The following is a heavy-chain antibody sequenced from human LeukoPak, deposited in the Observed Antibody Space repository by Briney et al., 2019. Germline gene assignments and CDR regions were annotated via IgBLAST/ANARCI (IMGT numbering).Heavy chain of an antibody. Sequence: PETLSLTCTVSGGSVSGYYWSWVRRPPGTGLGWIGYIYPSGSTNYNPSLKSRVAISADTSMNQFSLKLSSVTAADTAVYFCARRVLGYCRGGSCYGLSYYMDVWGEGTTVTVSS. J-gene: IGHJ6*03. CDR3: ARRVLGYCRGGSCYGLSYYMDV. D-gene: IGHD2-15*01. CDR1: GGSVSGYY. V-gene: IGHV4-4*09. CDR2: IYPSGST.